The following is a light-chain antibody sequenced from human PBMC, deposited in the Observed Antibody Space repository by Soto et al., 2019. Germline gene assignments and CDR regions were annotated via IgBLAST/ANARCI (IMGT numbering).Light chain of an antibody. Sequence: EIVLTQSPATLSLSPGERATLSCRASQSVSSYLAWYQQKPGQAPRLLIYDASNRATGIPARFSGSGSETDFTLTIRSLEPEDFAVYCCQQRSNWPPLLTFGGGTKVELQ. CDR2: DAS. V-gene: IGKV3-11*01. CDR3: QQRSNWPPLLT. J-gene: IGKJ4*01. CDR1: QSVSSY.